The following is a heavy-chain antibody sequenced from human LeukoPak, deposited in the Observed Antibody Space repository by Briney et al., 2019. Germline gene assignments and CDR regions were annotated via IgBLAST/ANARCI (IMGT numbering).Heavy chain of an antibody. D-gene: IGHD6-6*01. V-gene: IGHV4-34*01. CDR3: ARGPGAARLNWFDP. Sequence: SETLSLTCAVYGGSFSGYYWSWIRQPPGKGLEWIGEINHSGSTNYNPSLKSRVTISVDTSKNQFSLKLSSVTAADTAVYYCARGPGAARLNWFDPWGQGTLVTVSS. J-gene: IGHJ5*02. CDR2: INHSGST. CDR1: GGSFSGYY.